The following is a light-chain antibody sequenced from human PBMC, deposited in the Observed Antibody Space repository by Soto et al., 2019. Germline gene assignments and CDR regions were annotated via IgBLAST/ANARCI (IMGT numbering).Light chain of an antibody. Sequence: IQMTQSPSTLSASVGDRVTITCLASQSVSSYLAWYQQKPGKAPKLLIYAASILQSGVPSRFSGSGSGTDFTLTISCLQSEDFATYYCQQYYSYPWTFGQGTKVDIK. CDR1: QSVSSY. CDR2: AAS. CDR3: QQYYSYPWT. V-gene: IGKV1-8*01. J-gene: IGKJ1*01.